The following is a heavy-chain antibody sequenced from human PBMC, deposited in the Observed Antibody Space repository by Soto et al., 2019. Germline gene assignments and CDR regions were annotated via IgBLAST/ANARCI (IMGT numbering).Heavy chain of an antibody. CDR1: GFTFSNAW. CDR3: TTGILGRFDAFDI. D-gene: IGHD2-8*02. Sequence: GGSLRLSCAASGFTFSNAWMSWVRQAPGKGLEWVGRIKGKTDGGTTDYAAPVKGRFTISRDDSKNTLYLQMNSLKTEDSAVYYCTTGILGRFDAFDIWGQGTMVTVSS. CDR2: IKGKTDGGTT. V-gene: IGHV3-15*01. J-gene: IGHJ3*02.